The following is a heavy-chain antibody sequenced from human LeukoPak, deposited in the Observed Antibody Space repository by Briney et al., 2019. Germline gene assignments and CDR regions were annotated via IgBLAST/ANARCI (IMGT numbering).Heavy chain of an antibody. V-gene: IGHV3-23*01. Sequence: ETLSLTCTVSGGSISSGGYYWSWVRQPPGKGLEWLSSISISGDKILYADSVKGRFTISRDNSKNTLYLQMNSLRDEDTAVYYCAKEIRPNDYWGQGTLVIVSS. CDR1: GGSISSGGYY. CDR3: AKEIRPNDY. J-gene: IGHJ4*02. CDR2: ISISGDKI.